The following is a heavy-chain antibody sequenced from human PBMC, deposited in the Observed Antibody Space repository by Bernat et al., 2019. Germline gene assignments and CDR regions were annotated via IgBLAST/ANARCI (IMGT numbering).Heavy chain of an antibody. D-gene: IGHD3-16*02. V-gene: IGHV4-34*01. CDR2: INHSGST. CDR1: GGSFSGYY. CDR3: ARGHYIWGSYRPDAFDI. J-gene: IGHJ3*02. Sequence: VQLQQWGAGLLKPSETLSLTCAVYGGSFSGYYWSWIRQPPGKGLEWIGEINHSGSTNYNPSLKSRVTISVDTSKNQFSLKLSSVTAADTAVYYCARGHYIWGSYRPDAFDIWGQGTMVTVSS.